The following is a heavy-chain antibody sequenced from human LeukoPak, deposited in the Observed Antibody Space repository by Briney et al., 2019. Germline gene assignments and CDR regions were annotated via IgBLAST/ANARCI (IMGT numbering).Heavy chain of an antibody. CDR3: ARQYYYGSGSYRPYYYYYMDV. Sequence: SETLSLTCTVSGASIRSSNYYWGWIRQPPGKGLEWIGEINHSGSTNYNPSLKSRVTISVDTSKNQFSLKLSSVTAADTAVYYCARQYYYGSGSYRPYYYYYMDVWGKGTTVTISS. CDR2: INHSGST. D-gene: IGHD3-10*01. V-gene: IGHV4-39*01. J-gene: IGHJ6*03. CDR1: GASIRSSNYY.